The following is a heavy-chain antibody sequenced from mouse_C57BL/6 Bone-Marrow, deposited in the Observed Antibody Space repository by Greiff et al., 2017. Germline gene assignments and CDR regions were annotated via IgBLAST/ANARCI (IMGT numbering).Heavy chain of an antibody. J-gene: IGHJ4*01. CDR3: ARGTGTHYAMDY. Sequence: VQLQQSGAELARPGASVKMSCKASGYTFTSYTMHWVKQRPGQGLEWIGYINPSSGYTKYNQKFKDKATLTADKSSSTAYMQLSSLTSEDSAVYYCARGTGTHYAMDYWGQGTSVTVSS. V-gene: IGHV1-4*01. CDR1: GYTFTSYT. CDR2: INPSSGYT. D-gene: IGHD4-1*01.